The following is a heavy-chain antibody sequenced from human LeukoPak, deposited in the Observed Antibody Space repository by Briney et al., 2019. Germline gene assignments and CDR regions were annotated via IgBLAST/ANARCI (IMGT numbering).Heavy chain of an antibody. V-gene: IGHV3-30*18. CDR2: ISHDGSNK. D-gene: IGHD3-3*01. J-gene: IGHJ4*02. CDR1: GFTFAYYG. CDR3: AKDIRVQTIFPSFDY. Sequence: PGGSLRLSCAASGFTFAYYGMHWVRQAPGKGLEWVAVISHDGSNKQYADSVKGRFTISRDNSKNMMYLEMNSLRGDDTAVYYCAKDIRVQTIFPSFDYWGQGALVIASS.